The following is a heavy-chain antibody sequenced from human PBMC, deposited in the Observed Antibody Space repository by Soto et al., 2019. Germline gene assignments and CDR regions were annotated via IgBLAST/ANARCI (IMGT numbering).Heavy chain of an antibody. D-gene: IGHD3-22*01. CDR1: GFTFSGSA. J-gene: IGHJ4*02. CDR2: IRSKANSYAT. V-gene: IGHV3-73*01. CDR3: TRHLYYYDSSGPPG. Sequence: GGSLRLSCAASGFTFSGSAMHWVRQASGKGLEWVGRIRSKANSYATAYAASVKGRFTISRDDSKNTAYLQMNSLKTEDTAVYYCTRHLYYYDSSGPPGWGQGPLVTVSS.